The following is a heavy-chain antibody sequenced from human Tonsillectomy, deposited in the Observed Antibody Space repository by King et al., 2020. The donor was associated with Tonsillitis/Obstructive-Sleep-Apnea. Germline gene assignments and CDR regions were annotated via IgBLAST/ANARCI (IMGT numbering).Heavy chain of an antibody. Sequence: VQLVQSGAEVKKPGSSVKVSCKASGGTFSSYALSWVRQAPGQGLEWMGRIIPIFGIPNYAQKFQGRVTITADKSTSTAYMELSSLRSEDTAVYYCARDVKDYYYYYYYMDVWGKGTTVTVSS. V-gene: IGHV1-69*09. CDR3: ARDVKDYYYYYYYMDV. D-gene: IGHD5/OR15-5a*01. CDR2: IIPIFGIP. J-gene: IGHJ6*03. CDR1: GGTFSSYA.